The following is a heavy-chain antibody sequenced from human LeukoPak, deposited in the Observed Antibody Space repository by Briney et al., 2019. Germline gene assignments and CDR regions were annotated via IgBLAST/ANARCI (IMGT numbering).Heavy chain of an antibody. J-gene: IGHJ6*02. D-gene: IGHD3-22*01. CDR2: MNPNSGNT. Sequence: GASVKVSCKASGYTFTSYDINWVRQATGQGLEWMGWMNPNSGNTGYAQKFQGRVTMTRNTSISTAYMELSSLRSEDTAVYYCARSPGYDSSGLYGMDVWGQGTTVTVSS. CDR3: ARSPGYDSSGLYGMDV. V-gene: IGHV1-8*01. CDR1: GYTFTSYD.